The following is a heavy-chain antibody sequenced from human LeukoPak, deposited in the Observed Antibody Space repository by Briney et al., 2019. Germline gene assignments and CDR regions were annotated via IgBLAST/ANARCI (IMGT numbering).Heavy chain of an antibody. V-gene: IGHV1-46*01. D-gene: IGHD2-15*01. CDR2: INPSGDGT. J-gene: IGHJ4*02. CDR3: ARTCCSETSKFDY. Sequence: ASAKVSCKPSGYTFTSYYIQLVRQARGQGLEWMGVINPSGDGTSYAQKFQGRVPVSRNVSTSTVYMELRSMRSEDTAVYYCARTCCSETSKFDYWGQGNLVTVSS. CDR1: GYTFTSYY.